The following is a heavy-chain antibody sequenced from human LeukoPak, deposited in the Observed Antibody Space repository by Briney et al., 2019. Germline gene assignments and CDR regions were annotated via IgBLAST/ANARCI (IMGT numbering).Heavy chain of an antibody. CDR3: ARDRLRCSSTSCYEYDY. D-gene: IGHD2-2*01. Sequence: PGGSLRLPCAASGFTFSSYAMHWVRQAPGKGLEWVAVISYDGSNKYYADSVRGRFTISRDNSKNTVYLQMNSLRAEDTAVYYCARDRLRCSSTSCYEYDYWGQGTLVTVSS. V-gene: IGHV3-30*04. CDR2: ISYDGSNK. J-gene: IGHJ4*02. CDR1: GFTFSSYA.